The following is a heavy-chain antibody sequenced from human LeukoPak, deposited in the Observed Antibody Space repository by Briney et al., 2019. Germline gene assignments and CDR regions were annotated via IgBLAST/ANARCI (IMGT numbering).Heavy chain of an antibody. Sequence: GGSLRLSCAASGFTFSSYGMHWVRQAPGKGLEWVAVISYDGSNKYYADSVKGRFTISRDNSKNTLYLQMNSLKTEDTAVYYCMTDGAYYDRHLYYYYMDVWGKGTTVTISS. D-gene: IGHD3-22*01. CDR1: GFTFSSYG. CDR2: ISYDGSNK. CDR3: MTDGAYYDRHLYYYYMDV. J-gene: IGHJ6*03. V-gene: IGHV3-30*03.